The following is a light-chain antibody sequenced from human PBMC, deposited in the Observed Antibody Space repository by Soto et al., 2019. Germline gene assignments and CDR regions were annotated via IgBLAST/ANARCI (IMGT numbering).Light chain of an antibody. CDR3: QHYNSYSEA. Sequence: DIQMTQSPPTLSASVGYRVTITCRASQPISSWLAWYHQKPGKAPKLLIYKASTLKSGVPSRFSGSGSGTEFTLTISSLQPDDFATYYCQHYNSYSEAFGQGTKVDIK. CDR1: QPISSW. J-gene: IGKJ1*01. CDR2: KAS. V-gene: IGKV1-5*03.